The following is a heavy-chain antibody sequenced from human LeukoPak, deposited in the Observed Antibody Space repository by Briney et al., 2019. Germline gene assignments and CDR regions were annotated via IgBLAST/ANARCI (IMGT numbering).Heavy chain of an antibody. CDR1: GGSISYYY. Sequence: PSETLSLTCTVSGGSISYYYWGWIRQPPGKGLEWIGYIYYSGSTNYNPSLKSRVTISVDTSKNQFSLKLSSVTAADTAVYYCARGYCSGGSCYSVPYDYWGQGILVTVSS. V-gene: IGHV4-59*01. D-gene: IGHD2-15*01. J-gene: IGHJ4*02. CDR2: IYYSGST. CDR3: ARGYCSGGSCYSVPYDY.